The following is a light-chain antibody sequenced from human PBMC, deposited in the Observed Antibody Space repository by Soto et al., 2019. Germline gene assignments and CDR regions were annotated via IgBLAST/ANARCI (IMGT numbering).Light chain of an antibody. V-gene: IGLV2-11*01. CDR3: CSYAGSSWI. CDR2: DVD. Sequence: QSFLTQPRSVSGSPGQSVTISCTGTNSDVGHYNYVSWYQQHPGKAPKLIIFDVDKRPSGVPDRFSGSKSGNTASLTISGLQAEDEADYYCCSYAGSSWIFGGGTKVTVL. CDR1: NSDVGHYNY. J-gene: IGLJ2*01.